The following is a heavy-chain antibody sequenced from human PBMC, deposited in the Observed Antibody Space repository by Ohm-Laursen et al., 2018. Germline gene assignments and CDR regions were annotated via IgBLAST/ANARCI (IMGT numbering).Heavy chain of an antibody. D-gene: IGHD3-22*01. CDR1: GGTFSSYA. J-gene: IGHJ4*02. Sequence: ASVKVSCKASGGTFSSYAISWVRQAPGQGLEWMGRIIPILGIANYAQKFQGRVTITADKSTSTAYMELSSLRSEDTAVYYCAREIVVVKYYFDYWGQGTLVTVSS. V-gene: IGHV1-69*04. CDR2: IIPILGIA. CDR3: AREIVVVKYYFDY.